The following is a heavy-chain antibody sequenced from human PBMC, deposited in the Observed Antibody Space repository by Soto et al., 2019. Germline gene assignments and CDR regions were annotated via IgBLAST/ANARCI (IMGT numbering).Heavy chain of an antibody. CDR3: ARGKLQYLYFGMDV. CDR2: TYYRSKWYY. Sequence: SQTLSLTCVISGDSVSSNSAAWSWVRQSPSGGLEWLGRTYYRSKWYYGYAVSVKSRITITPDTSKNQFSLQLNSVTAADTAVYYCARGKLQYLYFGMDVWGRGTTVTVSS. CDR1: GDSVSSNSAA. D-gene: IGHD4-4*01. V-gene: IGHV6-1*01. J-gene: IGHJ6*02.